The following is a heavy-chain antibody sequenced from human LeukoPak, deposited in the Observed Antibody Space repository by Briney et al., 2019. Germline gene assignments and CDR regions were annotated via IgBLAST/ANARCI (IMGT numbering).Heavy chain of an antibody. J-gene: IGHJ4*02. CDR1: GFTFSSYA. D-gene: IGHD5-18*01. CDR3: AKDVGYTPLY. Sequence: GGSLTLSCPASGFTFSSYAMSWVRQAPGKGLEWVSAINGSGGSTYYPAPVKGRFTISSNNSKKPLYLQMNSLRPAAPAVYYCAKDVGYTPLYWGQGTLVTVSS. CDR2: INGSGGST. V-gene: IGHV3-23*01.